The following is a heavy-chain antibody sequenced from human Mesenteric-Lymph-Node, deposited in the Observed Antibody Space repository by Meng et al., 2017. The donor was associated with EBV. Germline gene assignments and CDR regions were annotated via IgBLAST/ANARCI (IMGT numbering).Heavy chain of an antibody. CDR2: VYYSGST. J-gene: IGHJ4*02. CDR3: ARPRRWLQSEFDF. D-gene: IGHD5-24*01. V-gene: IGHV4-39*01. Sequence: LHLQGAGPGLVKPSEPLSLTCTVSGGSISSSHDYGGWIRQPPGKGLEWIGDVYYSGSTYMNPSLKSRVTMSVDTSKNQFSLRLSSVTAADTAMYYCARPRRWLQSEFDFWGPGTLVTVSS. CDR1: GGSISSSHDY.